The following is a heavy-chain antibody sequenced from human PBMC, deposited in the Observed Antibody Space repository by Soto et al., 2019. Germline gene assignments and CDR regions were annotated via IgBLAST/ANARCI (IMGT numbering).Heavy chain of an antibody. CDR2: INPSSVST. V-gene: IGHV1-46*01. CDR1: GHTFTNYY. D-gene: IGHD2-15*01. CDR3: AIGYCGGGACNYYYGMDF. J-gene: IGHJ6*02. Sequence: QVQVVQSGAEVKRPGASVRVSCRPSGHTFTNYYIHWVRQAPGQGLEWMAIINPSSVSTTYLQKFQARVSMTRDTSTSTIYMELSSLTSEDTALYYCAIGYCGGGACNYYYGMDFWGQGTTVTVSS.